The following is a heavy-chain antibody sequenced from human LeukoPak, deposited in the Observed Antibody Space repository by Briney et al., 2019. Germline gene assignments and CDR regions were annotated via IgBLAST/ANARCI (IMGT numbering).Heavy chain of an antibody. J-gene: IGHJ3*02. Sequence: PSETLSLTCTVSGSSISKSSYYWGWIRQPPGKGLEWIGSINYSGSTYYSPSLKSRVTISVDTSKNQFSLKLISVTAADTAVYYCARFLRGATNALEIWGQGTMVTVSS. V-gene: IGHV4-39*07. CDR1: GSSISKSSYY. D-gene: IGHD1-26*01. CDR3: ARFLRGATNALEI. CDR2: INYSGST.